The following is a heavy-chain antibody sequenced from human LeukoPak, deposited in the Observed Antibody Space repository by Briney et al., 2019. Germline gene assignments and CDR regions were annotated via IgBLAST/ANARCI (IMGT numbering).Heavy chain of an antibody. CDR2: IHHSGST. CDR3: ARGLPDGVIIMCFDY. J-gene: IGHJ4*02. Sequence: SETLSLTCTVSGYSISSDYYWGWIRQPPGKGLEWIGSIHHSGSTYYNPSLKSRVTISVDTSKNQFSLKLSSVTAADTAVYYCARGLPDGVIIMCFDYWGQGTLVTVPS. CDR1: GYSISSDYY. V-gene: IGHV4-38-2*02. D-gene: IGHD3-3*01.